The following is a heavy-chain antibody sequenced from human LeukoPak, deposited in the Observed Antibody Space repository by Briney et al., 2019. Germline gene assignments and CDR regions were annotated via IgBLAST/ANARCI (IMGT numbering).Heavy chain of an antibody. J-gene: IGHJ5*02. CDR2: INPNSGGT. D-gene: IGHD2-2*01. CDR1: GYTFTGYY. CDR3: AFLVAELLWGWFDP. V-gene: IGHV1-2*02. Sequence: ASLKVSCKASGYTFTGYYMDWVRQAPGQGLEWMGWINPNSGGTNYAQKFQGRVTMTRDTSISIAYMELSRLRSDDTAVYYCAFLVAELLWGWFDPWGQGTLVTVSS.